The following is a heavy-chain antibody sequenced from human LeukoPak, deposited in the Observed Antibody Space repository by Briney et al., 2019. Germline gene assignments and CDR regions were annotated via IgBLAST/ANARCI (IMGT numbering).Heavy chain of an antibody. V-gene: IGHV3-7*01. CDR2: IKEDGSEK. Sequence: GGSLRLSCAASGFTFSSYAMSWVRQAPGKGLEWGANIKEDGSEKNYVDSVRGRFTISRDNAKNSLYLQMNSLRAEDTAVYYCARDPSSLRDSYDSWGQGTLVIVSS. CDR3: ARDPSSLRDSYDS. J-gene: IGHJ4*02. CDR1: GFTFSSYA.